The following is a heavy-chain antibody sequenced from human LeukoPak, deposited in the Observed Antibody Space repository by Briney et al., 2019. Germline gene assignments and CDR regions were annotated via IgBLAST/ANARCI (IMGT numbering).Heavy chain of an antibody. D-gene: IGHD1-26*01. V-gene: IGHV3-7*05. CDR3: TRDASGDTNSGPRMDV. Sequence: PGGSLRLSCAASAFTFRTYWMSWVRQAPGKGLEWVAMIKPYGSEQHYVDSVKGLFTVSRDNAKNSLYLQMTSLRAEDTAVYYCTRDASGDTNSGPRMDVWGQGTTVTVSS. J-gene: IGHJ6*02. CDR2: IKPYGSEQ. CDR1: AFTFRTYW.